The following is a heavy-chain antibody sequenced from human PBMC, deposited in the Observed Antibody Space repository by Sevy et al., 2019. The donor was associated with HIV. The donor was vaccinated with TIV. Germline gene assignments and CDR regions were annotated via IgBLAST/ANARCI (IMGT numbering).Heavy chain of an antibody. CDR1: GFTFSSNW. D-gene: IGHD3-22*01. Sequence: GGSLRLSCATSGFTFSSNWMTWVRQAPGKGLEWVANVKLDMSEKYYADSVKGRFTISRDNAKNSLYLEMNSLRAEDTAVYYCARAQQITMLVVIGGLYFDFWGQGTLVTVSS. CDR3: ARAQQITMLVVIGGLYFDF. J-gene: IGHJ4*02. V-gene: IGHV3-7*01. CDR2: VKLDMSEK.